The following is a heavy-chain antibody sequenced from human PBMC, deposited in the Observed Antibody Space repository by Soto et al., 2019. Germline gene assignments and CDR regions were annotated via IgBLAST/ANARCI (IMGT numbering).Heavy chain of an antibody. J-gene: IGHJ5*02. D-gene: IGHD2-15*01. V-gene: IGHV1-69*01. CDR1: GDSFSNFA. CDR2: ITPVFGRP. CDR3: ATKSCRGGSCYSWRFDN. Sequence: QVQLVQSGAEVREPGSSVKVSCKASGDSFSNFAISWVRQAPGQGLEWMGGITPVFGRPNYAQNFKGRVSITADESTGTAFMGLTSLRSEDTAVYYRATKSCRGGSCYSWRFDNWGQGTLITVSS.